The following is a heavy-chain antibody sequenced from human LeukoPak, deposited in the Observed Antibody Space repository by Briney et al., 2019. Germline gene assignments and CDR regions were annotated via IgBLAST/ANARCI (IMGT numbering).Heavy chain of an antibody. V-gene: IGHV4-31*03. J-gene: IGHJ4*02. CDR3: ARDRSPTGTSTGNLDF. CDR2: IYYSGNT. Sequence: PSETLSLTCTVSGGSIGGTTYYWTWIRQHPGKGLEWIGYIYYSGNTYYNPSLRSRVTISVDTSKNQFSLKLSSVTAADTAVYYCARDRSPTGTSTGNLDFWGQGTLVTVSS. CDR1: GGSIGGTTYY. D-gene: IGHD1-14*01.